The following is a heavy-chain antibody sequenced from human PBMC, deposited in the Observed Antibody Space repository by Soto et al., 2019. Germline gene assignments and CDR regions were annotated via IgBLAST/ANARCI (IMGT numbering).Heavy chain of an antibody. Sequence: QVQLVQSGAEVKKPGSSVKVSCKASGGTFSSYAISWVRQAPGQGLEWMGGIIPIFGTANYAQKFQGRVTITXVEFTXXADMELSSLRSEDTAVYYCARDHQGRDYYYYGMDVWGQGTTVTVSS. CDR1: GGTFSSYA. CDR2: IIPIFGTA. J-gene: IGHJ6*02. CDR3: ARDHQGRDYYYYGMDV. V-gene: IGHV1-69*05.